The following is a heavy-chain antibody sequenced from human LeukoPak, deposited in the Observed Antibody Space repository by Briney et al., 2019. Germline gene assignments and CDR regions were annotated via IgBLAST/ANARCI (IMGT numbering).Heavy chain of an antibody. V-gene: IGHV4-39*06. CDR2: IYYSGST. D-gene: IGHD2-21*01. J-gene: IGHJ6*03. CDR3: TIPPLQSPSYYYYYMGV. CDR1: GGSISSSSYY. Sequence: SETLSLTCTISGGSISSSSYYWGWLRQPPGKGLEWIGRIYYSGSTYYNPSLKSRVTISVYTSKNQFPLKLSSVTASDTAVYSCTIPPLQSPSYYYYYMGVWPRGTTVTVPS.